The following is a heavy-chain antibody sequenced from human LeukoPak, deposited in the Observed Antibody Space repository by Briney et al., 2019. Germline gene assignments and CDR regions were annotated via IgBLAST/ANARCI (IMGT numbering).Heavy chain of an antibody. CDR3: ARVSERLLPSFKWFDP. Sequence: PLGSLTLSCAVSELTFSNYDMRWFRQAPGKGLEWVAVISYDGSNKYYADSVKGRFTISRDNSKNTLYLQMNSLRPEDTALYYCARVSERLLPSFKWFDPWGQGTLVTVSS. V-gene: IGHV3-30-3*01. CDR2: ISYDGSNK. J-gene: IGHJ5*02. CDR1: ELTFSNYD. D-gene: IGHD2-21*02.